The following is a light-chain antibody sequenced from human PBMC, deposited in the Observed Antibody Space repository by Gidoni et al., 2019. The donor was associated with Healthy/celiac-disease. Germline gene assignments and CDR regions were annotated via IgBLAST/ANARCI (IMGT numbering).Light chain of an antibody. CDR3: AAWDDSLNGVV. V-gene: IGLV1-44*01. CDR2: SNN. Sequence: QSVLTQPPSESGTPGQRVTTPCSGSSSNLGSNTVNWYPKLPGQAPKLLIYSNNQRPSGVPDRFSGSKSGTSASLAISGLQSEDEADYYCAAWDDSLNGVVFGGGTKLTVL. CDR1: SSNLGSNT. J-gene: IGLJ2*01.